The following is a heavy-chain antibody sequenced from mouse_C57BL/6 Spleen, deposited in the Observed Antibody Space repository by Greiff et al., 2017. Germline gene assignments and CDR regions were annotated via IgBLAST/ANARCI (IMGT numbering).Heavy chain of an antibody. Sequence: VHVKQSGAELVRPGASVKLSCTASGFNIKDYYMHWVKQRPEQGLEWIGRIDPEDGDTEYAPKFQGKATMTADTSSNTAYLQLSSLTSADTAVYYCTTWGYGSSSWFAYWGQGTLVTVSA. CDR3: TTWGYGSSSWFAY. CDR1: GFNIKDYY. D-gene: IGHD1-1*01. V-gene: IGHV14-1*01. J-gene: IGHJ3*01. CDR2: IDPEDGDT.